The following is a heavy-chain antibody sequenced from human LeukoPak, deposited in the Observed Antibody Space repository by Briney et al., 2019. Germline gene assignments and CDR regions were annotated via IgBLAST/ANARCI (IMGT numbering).Heavy chain of an antibody. Sequence: GGSLRLSCAASGFTFSSYAMHWVRQAPGKGLKWVAVISYDGSNKYYADSVKGRFTISRDNSKNTLYLQMNSLRAEDTAVYYCARDPGTLGYDGGFDYWGQGTLVTVSS. D-gene: IGHD5-12*01. J-gene: IGHJ4*02. CDR2: ISYDGSNK. V-gene: IGHV3-30*04. CDR3: ARDPGTLGYDGGFDY. CDR1: GFTFSSYA.